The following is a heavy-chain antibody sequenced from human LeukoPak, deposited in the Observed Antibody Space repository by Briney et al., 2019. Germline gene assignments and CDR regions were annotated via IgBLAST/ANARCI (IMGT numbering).Heavy chain of an antibody. CDR2: IYYSGSA. J-gene: IGHJ4*02. CDR1: GGSISSGGYS. V-gene: IGHV4-61*08. CDR3: ARVGVDYSGNIIKYFFDY. D-gene: IGHD4-23*01. Sequence: PSQTLSLTCAVSGGSISSGGYSWSWIRQPPGKGLEWTGNIYYSGSANYNPSLQSRVVISVDTSKNQFSLNLSPVLAADTAVYYCARVGVDYSGNIIKYFFDYWGQGTLVTVSS.